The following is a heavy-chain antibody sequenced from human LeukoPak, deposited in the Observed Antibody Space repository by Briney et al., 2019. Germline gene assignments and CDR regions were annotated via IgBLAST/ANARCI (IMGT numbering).Heavy chain of an antibody. J-gene: IGHJ4*02. CDR2: IYYSGST. Sequence: SETLSLTCTVSSGSISSSSYYWGWIRQPPGKGLEWIGSIYYSGSTYYNPSLKSRVTISVDTSKNQFSLKLSSVTAADTAVYYCARRLRDSSGYYIDYWGQGTLATVSS. CDR1: SGSISSSSYY. CDR3: ARRLRDSSGYYIDY. D-gene: IGHD3-22*01. V-gene: IGHV4-39*01.